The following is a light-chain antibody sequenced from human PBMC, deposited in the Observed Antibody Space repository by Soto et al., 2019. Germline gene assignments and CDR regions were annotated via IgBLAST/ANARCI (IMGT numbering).Light chain of an antibody. Sequence: EIVMTQSPATLSVSAGEGATLSCRASQSVDSNVAWYQMKPGQAPRLLIYGTFPRATGVPARFSGSGFRTEFTLIISSLQSEDSAVYYCQQYNSWLWTFGQGTKVDIK. V-gene: IGKV3-15*01. CDR2: GTF. J-gene: IGKJ1*01. CDR3: QQYNSWLWT. CDR1: QSVDSN.